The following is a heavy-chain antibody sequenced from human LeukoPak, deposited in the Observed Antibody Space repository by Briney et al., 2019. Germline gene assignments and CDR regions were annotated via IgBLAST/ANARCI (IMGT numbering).Heavy chain of an antibody. J-gene: IGHJ6*02. CDR1: GYTFTGYY. CDR2: INPNSGGT. Sequence: ASVKVSCKASGYTFTGYYMHWVRQAPGQGLEWMGWINPNSGGTNYAQKFQGRVTMTRDTSISTAYMELSRLRSDDTAVYYCARDHCSSTSYYYYGMDVWGQGTTVTVSS. V-gene: IGHV1-2*02. D-gene: IGHD2-2*01. CDR3: ARDHCSSTSYYYYGMDV.